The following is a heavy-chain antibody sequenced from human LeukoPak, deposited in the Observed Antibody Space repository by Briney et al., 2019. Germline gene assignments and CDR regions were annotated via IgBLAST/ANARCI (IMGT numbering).Heavy chain of an antibody. CDR2: IWYDGSNK. CDR3: AKGPGIAVAGLIDY. V-gene: IGHV3-33*06. J-gene: IGHJ4*02. CDR1: GFSFSNHG. D-gene: IGHD6-19*01. Sequence: PGGSLRLSCAASGFSFSNHGIHWVRQAPGKGLEWVSLIWYDGSNKYYADSVKGRFTISRDDSKNTVYLQMNSLRAGDTSVYYCAKGPGIAVAGLIDYWGQGTLVTVSS.